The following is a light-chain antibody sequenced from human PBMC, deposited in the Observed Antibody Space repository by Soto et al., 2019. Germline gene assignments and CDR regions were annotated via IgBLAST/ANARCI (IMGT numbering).Light chain of an antibody. J-gene: IGLJ3*02. CDR1: SSNIGNNT. CDR3: ATWDDTLNGVV. V-gene: IGLV1-44*01. Sequence: QSVLTQPPSASGTPGQRVSISCSGSSSNIGNNTVNWYQQLPGTTPKLLMYSNHQRPSGVPDRFSGSKSGTSSSLAISGRQSEDEARSYAATWDDTLNGVVFAGGTKLT. CDR2: SNH.